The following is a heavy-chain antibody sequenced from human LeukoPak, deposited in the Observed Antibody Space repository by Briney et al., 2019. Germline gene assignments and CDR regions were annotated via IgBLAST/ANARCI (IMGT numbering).Heavy chain of an antibody. J-gene: IGHJ4*02. CDR2: IYHSGST. CDR1: GYFISSAYY. Sequence: SETLSLTCTVSGYFISSAYYWGWIRQPPGKGLEWIGSIYHSGSTYYNPSLKSRVTISVDTSKNQFSLKLSSVTAADTAVYYCAGPYSTYFDYWGQGTLVTVSS. CDR3: AGPYSTYFDY. V-gene: IGHV4-38-2*02. D-gene: IGHD2-15*01.